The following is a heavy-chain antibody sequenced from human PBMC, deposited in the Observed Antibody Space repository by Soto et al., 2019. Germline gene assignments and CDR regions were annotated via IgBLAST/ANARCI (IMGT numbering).Heavy chain of an antibody. D-gene: IGHD2-8*01. V-gene: IGHV3-23*01. CDR1: GFTFSSYA. J-gene: IGHJ3*02. Sequence: GGSLRLSCAASGFTFSSYAMSWVRQAPGKGLEWVSAISGSGGSTYYADSVKGRFTISRDNSKNTLYLQMNSLRAEDTAVYYCAKDAVPGDIVLMVYAPRGPWGAFDIWGQGTMVTVSS. CDR3: AKDAVPGDIVLMVYAPRGPWGAFDI. CDR2: ISGSGGST.